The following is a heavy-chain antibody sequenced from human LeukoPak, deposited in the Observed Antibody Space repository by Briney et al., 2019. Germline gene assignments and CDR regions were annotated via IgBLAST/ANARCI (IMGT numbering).Heavy chain of an antibody. CDR2: ISGSGGST. CDR3: AKDQKSWDTAMAFEC. Sequence: GGSLRLSCAASGFTFSTYAMSWVRQAPGKGLEWVSGISGSGGSTYYADSVKGRFTISRDNSKNTLYMQMKSLRAEDTTVYYCAKDQKSWDTAMAFECWGQGTLVTVSS. V-gene: IGHV3-23*01. CDR1: GFTFSTYA. D-gene: IGHD5-18*01. J-gene: IGHJ4*02.